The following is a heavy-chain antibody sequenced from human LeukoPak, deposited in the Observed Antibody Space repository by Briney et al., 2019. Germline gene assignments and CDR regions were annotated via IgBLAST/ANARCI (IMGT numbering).Heavy chain of an antibody. CDR3: GRAGRVVDWFDP. CDR2: VNHSGST. D-gene: IGHD1-26*01. V-gene: IGHV4-34*01. Sequence: PSETLSLTCAVYGGSFSGYYWSWIHHPPGKGLEGIGEVNHSGSTNYNPSLKSRVTISVDTSKNQFSLKLSSVTAADTAVYYCGRAGRVVDWFDPWGQGTLVTVSS. J-gene: IGHJ5*02. CDR1: GGSFSGYY.